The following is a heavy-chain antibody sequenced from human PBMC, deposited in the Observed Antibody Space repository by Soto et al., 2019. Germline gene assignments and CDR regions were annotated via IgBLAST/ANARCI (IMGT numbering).Heavy chain of an antibody. J-gene: IGHJ4*02. CDR3: ARRAERFGERPYTIDY. V-gene: IGHV4-38-2*01. D-gene: IGHD3-16*01. CDR2: IYESGRT. CDR1: GYSISSGYY. Sequence: SETLSLTCAVSGYSISSGYYWGWIRQLPGKGLEWIGSIYESGRTYYNPSLKSRVTVSVDKSKNQFSLKLSSVTAADTAVYYCARRAERFGERPYTIDYWGQGTLVTVSS.